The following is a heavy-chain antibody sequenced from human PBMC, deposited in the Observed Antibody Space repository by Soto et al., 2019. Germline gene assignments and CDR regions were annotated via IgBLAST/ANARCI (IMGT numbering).Heavy chain of an antibody. CDR1: GFSFSDYT. V-gene: IGHV3-21*01. CDR2: ISRGSDYI. J-gene: IGHJ5*02. D-gene: IGHD1-20*01. Sequence: VHLVESGGGLVKPGGSLRLTCAGSGFSFSDYTMNWVRQAPGKGLEWVSSISRGSDYIFCADTVKGRFTISRDNARNSLYLQMSSLRAEDTAVXXXXXXXGCVNNACAYDPWGQGTLV. CDR3: XXXXGCVNNACAYDP.